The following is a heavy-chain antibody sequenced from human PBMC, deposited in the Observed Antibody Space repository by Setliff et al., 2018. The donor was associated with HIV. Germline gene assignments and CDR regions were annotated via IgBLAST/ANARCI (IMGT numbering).Heavy chain of an antibody. Sequence: PSETLSLTCSVSQYSISDGNYWGWIRQPPGKGLEWIGYITYSGSAYYNPSLKSRVTISIDTSNNQISLRLSSVTAADTAMYYCVRDDYGYNGKGFDYWGPGTLVTVSS. V-gene: IGHV4-30-4*08. CDR1: QYSISDGNY. D-gene: IGHD4-17*01. J-gene: IGHJ4*02. CDR2: ITYSGSA. CDR3: VRDDYGYNGKGFDY.